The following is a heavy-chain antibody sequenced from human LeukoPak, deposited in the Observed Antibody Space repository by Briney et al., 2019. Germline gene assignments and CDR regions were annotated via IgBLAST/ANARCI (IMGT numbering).Heavy chain of an antibody. CDR3: ARVYCSSTSCQPYYYYYMDV. J-gene: IGHJ6*03. V-gene: IGHV7-4-1*02. D-gene: IGHD2-2*01. CDR2: INTNTGNP. CDR1: GYTFTSYY. Sequence: ASVKVSCKASGYTFTSYYMHWVRQAPGQGLEWMGWINTNTGNPTYAQGFTGRFVFSLDTSVSTAYLQISSLKAEDTAVYYCARVYCSSTSCQPYYYYYMDVWGKGTTVTVSS.